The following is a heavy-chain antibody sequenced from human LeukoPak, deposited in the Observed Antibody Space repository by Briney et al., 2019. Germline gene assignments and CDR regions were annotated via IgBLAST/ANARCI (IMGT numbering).Heavy chain of an antibody. J-gene: IGHJ4*02. Sequence: GSLRLSCAASGFTFSSYGMHWVRQAPGKGLEWVAVIWCDGSNKYYADSVKGRFTISRDNSKNTLYLQMNSLRAEDTAVYYCARGVVRMITFGGVIVPHFDYWGQGTLVTVSS. CDR2: IWCDGSNK. D-gene: IGHD3-16*02. V-gene: IGHV3-33*01. CDR3: ARGVVRMITFGGVIVPHFDY. CDR1: GFTFSSYG.